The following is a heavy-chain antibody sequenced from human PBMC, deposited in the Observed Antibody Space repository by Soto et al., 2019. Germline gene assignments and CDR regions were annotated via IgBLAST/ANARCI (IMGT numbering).Heavy chain of an antibody. CDR3: ARRPPGYCSGGSCYSRWFDP. V-gene: IGHV1-69*12. J-gene: IGHJ5*02. CDR2: IIPIFGTA. CDR1: GGTFSSYA. Sequence: QVQLVQSGAEVKKPGSSVKVSCKASGGTFSSYAISWVRQAPGQGLEWMGGIIPIFGTANYAQKFQGRVTITGDESKSTDCMELSSLRSEDTAVYYCARRPPGYCSGGSCYSRWFDPWGQGTLVTVSS. D-gene: IGHD2-15*01.